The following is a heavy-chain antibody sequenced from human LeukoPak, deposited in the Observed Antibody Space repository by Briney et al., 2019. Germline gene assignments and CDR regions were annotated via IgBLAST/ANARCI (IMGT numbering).Heavy chain of an antibody. J-gene: IGHJ4*02. V-gene: IGHV3-53*01. CDR3: ARRAGAYSHPYDY. CDR2: IYSGST. Sequence: PGGSLRLSCAASGFTFSSYWMSWVRQAPGKGLEWVSFIYSGSTHYSDSVKGRFTISRDNSKNTLYLQMNSLRAEDTAVYYYARRAGAYSHPYDYWGQGTLVTVSS. CDR1: GFTFSSYW. D-gene: IGHD4/OR15-4a*01.